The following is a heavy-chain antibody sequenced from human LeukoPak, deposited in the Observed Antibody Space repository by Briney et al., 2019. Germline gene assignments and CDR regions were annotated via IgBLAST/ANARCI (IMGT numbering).Heavy chain of an antibody. CDR1: GFNFSRYW. J-gene: IGHJ4*02. CDR3: GGSRSFF. D-gene: IGHD6-13*01. CDR2: INSDGSST. Sequence: GGSLRLSCAGSGFNFSRYWMHWVRQAPGKGLVWVSRINSDGSSTTYADSVKGRVSISRDNSKNTLYLQMNSLRADDTAVYYCGGSRSFFWGQGTLVTVSS. V-gene: IGHV3-74*01.